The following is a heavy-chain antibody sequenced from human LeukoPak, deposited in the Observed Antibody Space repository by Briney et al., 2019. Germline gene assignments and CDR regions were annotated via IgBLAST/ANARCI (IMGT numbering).Heavy chain of an antibody. CDR1: GYVFINYY. CDR2: INPKSGAT. J-gene: IGHJ5*02. Sequence: ASVKVSCKTSGYVFINYYIHWVRLAPGQGLQWMGWINPKSGATNYAQSFQGRVALTTDTSISTAYMELSRLRSDDTAVYYCARDLRALHWFDPWGQGTLVTVSS. V-gene: IGHV1-2*02. CDR3: ARDLRALHWFDP.